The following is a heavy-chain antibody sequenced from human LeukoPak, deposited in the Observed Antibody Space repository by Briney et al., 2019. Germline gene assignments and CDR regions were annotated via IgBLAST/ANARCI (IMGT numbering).Heavy chain of an antibody. J-gene: IGHJ4*02. D-gene: IGHD1-26*01. CDR2: ISSSGSTI. CDR1: GFTFSSYE. Sequence: GGSLRLSCAASGFTFSSYEMNWVRQAPGKGLEWVSYISSSGSTIYYADSVKGRFTISRDNAKNSLYLQMNSLRAEDTAVYYCARGFRELEWELLPPSFDYWGQGTLVTVSS. CDR3: ARGFRELEWELLPPSFDY. V-gene: IGHV3-48*03.